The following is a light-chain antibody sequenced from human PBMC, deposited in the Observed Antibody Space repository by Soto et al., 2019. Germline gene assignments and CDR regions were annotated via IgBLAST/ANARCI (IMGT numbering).Light chain of an antibody. CDR2: AES. Sequence: IQMTHCPSSLSSSVGYRVTITWRASQSISSYLNWYQQKPGKAPKLLIYAESSLQSGVPSRLSGSGSGTDFTLTISSLQPEDFATYYCQQSYSTPITFGQGTRLEIK. CDR3: QQSYSTPIT. V-gene: IGKV1-39*01. CDR1: QSISSY. J-gene: IGKJ5*01.